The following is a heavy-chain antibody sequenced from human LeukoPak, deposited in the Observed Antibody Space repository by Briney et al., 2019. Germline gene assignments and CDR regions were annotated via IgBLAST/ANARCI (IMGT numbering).Heavy chain of an antibody. CDR3: AKISLAALFDY. D-gene: IGHD3-3*02. V-gene: IGHV3-23*01. Sequence: GRSLRLSCAASGFTFSSYGMHWVRQAPGKGLEWVSAISGSGGSTYYADSVKGRFTISRDNSKNTLYLQMNSLRAEDTAVYYCAKISLAALFDYWGQGTLVTVSS. CDR1: GFTFSSYG. CDR2: ISGSGGST. J-gene: IGHJ4*02.